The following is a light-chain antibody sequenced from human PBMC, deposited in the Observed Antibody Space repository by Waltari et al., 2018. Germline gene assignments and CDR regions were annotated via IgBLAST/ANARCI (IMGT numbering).Light chain of an antibody. J-gene: IGKJ2*01. Sequence: IQVTQSPSTLSDSVGDRVNITCRTSESVNRNLAWYQQKPGRAPNLLISKASTLETGAPSKFSGSGSGTEFSLTITNLQRDDFATYFCQHYDSYQYAFGPGTKLEIK. CDR1: ESVNRN. CDR2: KAS. V-gene: IGKV1-5*03. CDR3: QHYDSYQYA.